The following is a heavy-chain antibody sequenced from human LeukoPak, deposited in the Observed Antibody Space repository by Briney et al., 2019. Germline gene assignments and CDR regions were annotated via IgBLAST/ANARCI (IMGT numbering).Heavy chain of an antibody. V-gene: IGHV3-64*01. D-gene: IGHD3-16*01. CDR2: ISSNGGST. J-gene: IGHJ3*02. CDR3: ARQSYHGGHAFDI. CDR1: GFTFSSYA. Sequence: GGSLRLSCAASGFTFSSYAMHWVRQAPGKGLEYVSAISSNGGSTYYANSVKGRFTISRDNSKNTLYLQMGSLRAEDMAVYYCARQSYHGGHAFDIWGQGTIVTVSS.